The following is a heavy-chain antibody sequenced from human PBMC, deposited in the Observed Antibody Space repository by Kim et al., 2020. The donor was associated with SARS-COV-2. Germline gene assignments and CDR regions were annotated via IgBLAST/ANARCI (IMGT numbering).Heavy chain of an antibody. CDR3: ARGTYCGWYSVGDY. CDR2: ISYDGSNK. D-gene: IGHD2-21*01. V-gene: IGHV3-30*04. J-gene: IGHJ4*01. Sequence: GGSLRLSCAASGFTFSSYAMHWVRQAPGKGLEWVAVISYDGSNKYYADSVKGRFTISRDNSKNTLYLQMNSLRAEDTAVYYCARGTYCGWYSVGDYWG. CDR1: GFTFSSYA.